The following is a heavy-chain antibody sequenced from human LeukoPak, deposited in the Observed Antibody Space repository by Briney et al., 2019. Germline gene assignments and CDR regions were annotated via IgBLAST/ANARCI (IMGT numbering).Heavy chain of an antibody. V-gene: IGHV3-53*01. D-gene: IGHD6-13*01. CDR2: IYIDGTT. Sequence: GRSLRLSCAASGLTVTSNYMSWVRQAPGKGLEYVSVIYIDGTTYYAESVKGRFTISRDNSKNTLYLQMNSLRVEDTAVYYCARSAAAEDYWGQGTLVTVSS. CDR1: GLTVTSNY. CDR3: ARSAAAEDY. J-gene: IGHJ4*02.